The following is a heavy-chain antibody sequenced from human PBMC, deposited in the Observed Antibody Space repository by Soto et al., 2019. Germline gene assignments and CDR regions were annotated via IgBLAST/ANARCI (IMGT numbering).Heavy chain of an antibody. CDR2: ISGSGGST. Sequence: PSETLSLTCTVSGGSVSSGSYYWSWVRQAPGKGLEWVSVISGSGGSTYYADSVKGRFTISRDNSKNTLYLQMNSLRAEDTAVYYCAKRAAGTSFDYWGQGTLVTVSS. V-gene: IGHV3-23*01. CDR1: GGSVSSGSYY. CDR3: AKRAAGTSFDY. D-gene: IGHD6-13*01. J-gene: IGHJ4*02.